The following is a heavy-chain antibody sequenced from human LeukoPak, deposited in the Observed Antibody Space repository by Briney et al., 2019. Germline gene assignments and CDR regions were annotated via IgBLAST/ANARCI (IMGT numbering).Heavy chain of an antibody. CDR3: ATGSGSGILRIAHWYFDL. CDR1: GYTLTELS. CDR2: FDPEDGET. V-gene: IGHV1-24*01. Sequence: ASVKVSCKVSGYTLTELSMHWVRQAPGKGLEWMGGFDPEDGETIYAQKFQGRVTMTEDTSTDTAYMELSSLGSEDTAVYYCATGSGSGILRIAHWYFDLWGRGTLVTVSS. J-gene: IGHJ2*01. D-gene: IGHD3-10*01.